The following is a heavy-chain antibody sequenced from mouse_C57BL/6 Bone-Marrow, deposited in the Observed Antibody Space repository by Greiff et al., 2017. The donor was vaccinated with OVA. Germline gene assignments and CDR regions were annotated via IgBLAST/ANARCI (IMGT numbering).Heavy chain of an antibody. CDR3: ARGSYGYYYAMDY. Sequence: EVQLVESGGGLVKPGGSLKLSCAASGFTFSDYGMHWVRQAPEKGLEWVAYISSGSSTIYYADTVKGRFTISRDNAKNTLFLQMTSLRSEDTAMYYCARGSYGYYYAMDYWGQGTSVTVSS. V-gene: IGHV5-17*01. CDR2: ISSGSSTI. CDR1: GFTFSDYG. D-gene: IGHD1-1*02. J-gene: IGHJ4*01.